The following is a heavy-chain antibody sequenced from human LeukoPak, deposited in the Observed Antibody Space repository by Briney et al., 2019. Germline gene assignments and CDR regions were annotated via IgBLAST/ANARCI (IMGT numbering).Heavy chain of an antibody. CDR3: ARDRDVWFGEPTFDY. J-gene: IGHJ4*02. V-gene: IGHV1-18*01. CDR1: GYTFTSYG. Sequence: ASVKVSCKASGYTFTSYGISWVRQAPGQGLEWMGWISAYNGNTNYAQKLQGRVTMTTDTSTSTAYMELRSLRSDDTAVYYCARDRDVWFGEPTFDYWGQGTLVTVSS. CDR2: ISAYNGNT. D-gene: IGHD3-10*01.